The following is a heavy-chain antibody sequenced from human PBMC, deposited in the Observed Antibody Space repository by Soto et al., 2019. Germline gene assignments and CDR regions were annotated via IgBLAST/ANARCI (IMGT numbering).Heavy chain of an antibody. J-gene: IGHJ5*02. Sequence: QVQLVQSGGEVKKPGASVKVSCKASGYTFTSYGITWVRQAPGQGLEYLGWISTYNGNTDFAQKVQNRVTLTTDTSTSTAYMELRSLRPDDTAVYYCARAKVLITPNWFDPWGQGTVVTVSS. V-gene: IGHV1-18*01. CDR1: GYTFTSYG. D-gene: IGHD3-16*01. CDR3: ARAKVLITPNWFDP. CDR2: ISTYNGNT.